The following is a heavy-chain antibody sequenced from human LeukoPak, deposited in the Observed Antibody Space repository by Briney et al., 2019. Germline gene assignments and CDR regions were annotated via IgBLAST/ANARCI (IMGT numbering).Heavy chain of an antibody. CDR2: ISYDGSNK. V-gene: IGHV3-30*01. D-gene: IGHD2-2*01. J-gene: IGHJ5*02. CDR3: ARDPLRYCSSTSCLYNWFDP. CDR1: GFTFSSYA. Sequence: GGSLRLSCAASGFTFSSYAMHWVRQAPGKGLEWVAVISYDGSNKYYADSVKGRFTISRDNSKNTLYLQMNSLRAEDTAVYYCARDPLRYCSSTSCLYNWFDPWSQGTLVTVSS.